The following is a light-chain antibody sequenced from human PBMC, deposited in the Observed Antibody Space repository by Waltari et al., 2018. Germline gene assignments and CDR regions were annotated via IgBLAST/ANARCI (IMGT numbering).Light chain of an antibody. CDR1: QSISMW. CDR3: QQYNTYSGT. CDR2: KAS. J-gene: IGKJ1*01. Sequence: DIQMTQSPSTLSASVGDSVTITCRASQSISMWLAWYQQKPGKAPKLLIDKASSLESGVPSRFSGSGSGTEFTLTISSLQPDDFATYYCQQYNTYSGTFGQGTKVEIK. V-gene: IGKV1-5*03.